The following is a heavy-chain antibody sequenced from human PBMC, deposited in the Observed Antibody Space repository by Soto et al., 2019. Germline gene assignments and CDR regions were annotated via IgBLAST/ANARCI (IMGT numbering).Heavy chain of an antibody. Sequence: PSETLSLTCAVYGGSFSGYYWSWIRQPPGKGLEWIGEINRSGSTNYNPSLKSRVSISVDTSKNQFSLKLTSVTAADTAVYYCARRRMAAAGTSWFDPWGQGTLVTVSS. CDR1: GGSFSGYY. J-gene: IGHJ5*02. CDR2: INRSGST. CDR3: ARRRMAAAGTSWFDP. V-gene: IGHV4-34*01. D-gene: IGHD6-13*01.